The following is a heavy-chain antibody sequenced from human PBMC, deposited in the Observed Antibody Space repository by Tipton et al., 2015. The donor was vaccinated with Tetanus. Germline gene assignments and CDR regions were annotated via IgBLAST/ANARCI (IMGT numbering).Heavy chain of an antibody. J-gene: IGHJ6*02. D-gene: IGHD6-19*01. V-gene: IGHV1-18*01. CDR1: AGAFRTYA. Sequence: QSGAEVKKPGSLVKVSCKASAGAFRTYAVNWMRQAPGQGLEWVGWISPFTGDTEYAQNLQDRLILTTDTSTATAYVEVRSLTSDDTAVYYCARDRAVPVQAYGTDVWGQGTSVTVSS. CDR3: ARDRAVPVQAYGTDV. CDR2: ISPFTGDT.